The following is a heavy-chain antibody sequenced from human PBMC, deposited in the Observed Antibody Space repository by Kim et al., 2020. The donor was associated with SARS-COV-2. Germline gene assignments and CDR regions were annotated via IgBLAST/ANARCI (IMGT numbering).Heavy chain of an antibody. D-gene: IGHD6-6*01. V-gene: IGHV3-23*01. CDR1: ELTLSSYV. CDR3: AKRLVSGALDH. J-gene: IGHJ4*03. CDR2: IRGVAAAT. Sequence: GGSLRLSCAASELTLSSYVMNWVRQAPGKGLEWVSTIRGVAAATFYADSVKGRFTISRDNCQNFVYLQMNSLKAEDTAIYYCAKRLVSGALDHWGQGT.